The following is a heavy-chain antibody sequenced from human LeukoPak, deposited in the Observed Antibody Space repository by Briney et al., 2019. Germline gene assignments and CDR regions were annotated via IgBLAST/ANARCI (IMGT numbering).Heavy chain of an antibody. CDR3: ARPLSLGYCSGGSCYGRGAWFDR. V-gene: IGHV4-4*02. D-gene: IGHD2-15*01. Sequence: SGTLSLTCAVSGGSISSSNWWSWVRQPPGKGLEWVGQIYHSGSTNYNPSLKSRVTISVDKSKNQFSLKLRSVTAADTAVYYCARPLSLGYCSGGSCYGRGAWFDRWGQGTLVTVSS. CDR2: IYHSGST. CDR1: GGSISSSNW. J-gene: IGHJ5*02.